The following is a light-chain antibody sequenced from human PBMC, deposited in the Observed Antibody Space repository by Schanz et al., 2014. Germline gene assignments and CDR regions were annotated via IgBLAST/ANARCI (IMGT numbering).Light chain of an antibody. J-gene: IGKJ4*01. CDR1: QSISTY. CDR3: QQTNAFPLT. V-gene: IGKV1-39*01. CDR2: AVS. Sequence: DIPMTQSPPSLSASVGDRVTIACRASQSISTYVNWYQHKVGEAPRLLIYAVSTLQSGVPPRFSGGGSGADFTLTISALQPEDFAIYYCQQTNAFPLTFGGGTKVEIK.